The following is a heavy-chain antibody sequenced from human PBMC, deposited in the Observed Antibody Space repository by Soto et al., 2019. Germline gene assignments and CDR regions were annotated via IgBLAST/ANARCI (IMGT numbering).Heavy chain of an antibody. CDR3: AKGRGYCTSTSCYVGSDY. CDR1: GFTFSSYA. D-gene: IGHD2-2*01. Sequence: EVQLLESGGGLVQPGGSLRLSCAASGFTFSSYAMSWVRQAPGKGLEWVSAISGSGGSTYYADSVKGRFTISRDNSNXTMXLQMNSLRAEDTAVYYCAKGRGYCTSTSCYVGSDYWGQGTLVTVSS. J-gene: IGHJ4*02. CDR2: ISGSGGST. V-gene: IGHV3-23*01.